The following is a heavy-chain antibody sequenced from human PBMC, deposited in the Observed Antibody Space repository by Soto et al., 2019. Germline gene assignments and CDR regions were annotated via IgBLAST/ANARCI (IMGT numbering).Heavy chain of an antibody. J-gene: IGHJ4*02. CDR3: ADRRALRFLGWFSGY. D-gene: IGHD3-3*01. CDR1: GFTFSSYW. CDR2: INSDDGST. Sequence: GGSLRLSCAASGFTFSSYWMHWVRQAPGKELVWVSRINSDDGSTYYAESVKGRFTISRDNSKNSLYLQMNSLRTEDTALYYCADRRALRFLGWFSGYWGQGTLVTVSS. V-gene: IGHV3-74*01.